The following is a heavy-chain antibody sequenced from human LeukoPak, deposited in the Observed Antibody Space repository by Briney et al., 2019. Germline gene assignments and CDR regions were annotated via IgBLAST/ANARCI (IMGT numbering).Heavy chain of an antibody. D-gene: IGHD5/OR15-5a*01. CDR3: ARDVYRSFDY. J-gene: IGHJ4*02. V-gene: IGHV3-7*01. Sequence: PTGGPLRLSCVASGFTFSSSWMNWVRQAPGKGLEWVANIKYDGSEEYYVDSVKGRFAISRDNAQNSLYLQMNNLRAEDTAVYYCARDVYRSFDYWGQGTLVTVSS. CDR2: IKYDGSEE. CDR1: GFTFSSSW.